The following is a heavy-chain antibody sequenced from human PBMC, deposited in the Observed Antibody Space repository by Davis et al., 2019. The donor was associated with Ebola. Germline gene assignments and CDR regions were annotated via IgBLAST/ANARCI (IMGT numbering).Heavy chain of an antibody. D-gene: IGHD6-13*01. Sequence: MPGGSLRLSCTVSGASISSHYWSWIRQPPGKGLEWIGYSGTTNTNPSLKSRVTILIDTPKNQFFLKLDSVTAADTAVYYCARHKGQQLFSPFDYWGQGVLVTVSS. V-gene: IGHV4-59*08. J-gene: IGHJ4*02. CDR1: GASISSHY. CDR2: SGTT. CDR3: ARHKGQQLFSPFDY.